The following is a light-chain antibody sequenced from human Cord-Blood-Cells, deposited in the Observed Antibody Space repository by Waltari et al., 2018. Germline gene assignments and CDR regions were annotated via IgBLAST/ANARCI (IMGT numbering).Light chain of an antibody. V-gene: IGLV2-14*01. CDR1: SSYVGGYNY. CDR2: DVS. Sequence: QSALTQPASVSGSPGQSITISCTATSSYVGGYNYVSWYQQHPGKAPKLMIYDVSKRPSGVSNRFSGSKSGNTASLTISGLQAEDEADYYCSSYTSSSTVVFGGGTKLTVL. J-gene: IGLJ2*01. CDR3: SSYTSSSTVV.